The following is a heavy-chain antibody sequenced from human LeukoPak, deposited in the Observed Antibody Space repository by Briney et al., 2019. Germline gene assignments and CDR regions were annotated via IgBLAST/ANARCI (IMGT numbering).Heavy chain of an antibody. D-gene: IGHD6-13*01. V-gene: IGHV4-4*02. CDR3: ARADSSSLNWFDP. CDR1: GGSISSSNC. J-gene: IGHJ5*02. Sequence: SGTLSLTCAVSGGSISSSNCWSWVRQPPGKGLEWIGEIYHSGSTNYNPSLKSRVTISVDKSKNQFSLKLSSVTAADTAVYYCARADSSSLNWFDPWGQGTLVTVSS. CDR2: IYHSGST.